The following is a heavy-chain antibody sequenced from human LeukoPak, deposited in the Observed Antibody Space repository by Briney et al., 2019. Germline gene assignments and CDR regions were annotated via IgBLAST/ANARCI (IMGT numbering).Heavy chain of an antibody. D-gene: IGHD3-22*01. CDR3: AREVSYYYDSSGYYYFDY. J-gene: IGHJ4*02. Sequence: GGSLRLSCAASGFTVSSSYMNWVRQAPGKGLEWVSIINSGGNTYYADSVKGRFTISRDNAKNSLYLQMNSLRAEDTAVYYCAREVSYYYDSSGYYYFDYWGQGTLVTVSS. CDR1: GFTVSSSY. V-gene: IGHV3-53*01. CDR2: INSGGNT.